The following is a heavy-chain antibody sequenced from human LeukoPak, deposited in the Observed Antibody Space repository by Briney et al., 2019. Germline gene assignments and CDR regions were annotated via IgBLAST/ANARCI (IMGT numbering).Heavy chain of an antibody. CDR2: INPSGGST. CDR1: GYTFTSYY. V-gene: IGHV1-46*01. J-gene: IGHJ4*02. Sequence: ASVKVSCKASGYTFTSYYMHWVRQAPGQGLEWMGIINPSGGSTSYAQKFQGRVTMTRDTSTSTVYMEPSSLRSEDTAVYYCARDYDFWSGYYTFDYWGQGTLVTVSS. D-gene: IGHD3-3*01. CDR3: ARDYDFWSGYYTFDY.